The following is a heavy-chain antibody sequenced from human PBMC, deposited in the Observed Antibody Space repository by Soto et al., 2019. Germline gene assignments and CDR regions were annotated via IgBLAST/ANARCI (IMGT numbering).Heavy chain of an antibody. D-gene: IGHD6-19*01. CDR1: GFSLSSTRVA. CDR2: IYWDDDK. Sequence: QITLKESGPTLVKPTQTRTLTCTFSGFSLSSTRVAVGWIRQPPGKALEWLALIYWDDDKRYSPFLKSRLTITKDTSKNQVVLTMTNMDPVDTATYYCAHSVVAGLGYYFDYWGQGTLVTVSS. CDR3: AHSVVAGLGYYFDY. J-gene: IGHJ4*02. V-gene: IGHV2-5*02.